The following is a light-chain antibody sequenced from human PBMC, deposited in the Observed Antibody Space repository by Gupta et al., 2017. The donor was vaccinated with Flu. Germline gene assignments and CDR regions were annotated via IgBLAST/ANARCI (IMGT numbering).Light chain of an antibody. Sequence: QTVVTQEPPLTVSPGGTVNLTCASSTGAVTNAYYPNWFQQKPGEAPRTLIYSTSYKHSWTPARFSGSLLGGKAALTLSGVQPEDEADYYCLLYYGGSQGVFGGGTKLTVL. CDR1: TGAVTNAYY. CDR2: STS. J-gene: IGLJ3*02. V-gene: IGLV7-43*01. CDR3: LLYYGGSQGV.